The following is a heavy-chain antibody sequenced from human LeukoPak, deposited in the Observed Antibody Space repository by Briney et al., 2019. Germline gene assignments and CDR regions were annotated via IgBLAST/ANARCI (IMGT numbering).Heavy chain of an antibody. CDR3: ARHGSSHHGFFDY. V-gene: IGHV1-8*03. CDR2: MNPNSGNT. D-gene: IGHD2-15*01. CDR1: GYTFTSYA. J-gene: IGHJ4*02. Sequence: ASVKVSCKASGYTFTSYAMNWVRQATGQGLEWMGWMNPNSGNTGYAQKFQGRVTITRNTSISTAYMELSSLRSEDTAVYYCARHGSSHHGFFDYWGQGTLVTVSS.